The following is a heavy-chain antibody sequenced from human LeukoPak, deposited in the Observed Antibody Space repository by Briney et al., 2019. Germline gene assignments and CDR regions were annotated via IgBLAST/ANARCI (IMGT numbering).Heavy chain of an antibody. CDR1: GGSISSYY. V-gene: IGHV4-59*08. J-gene: IGHJ5*02. Sequence: SETLSLTFTVSGGSISSYYWSWIRQPPGKGLEWIGYIYYSGSTNYNPSLKSRVTISVDTSKNQFSLKLSSVTAADTAVYYCARTHCSSTSCFYFDPWGQGTLVTVSS. D-gene: IGHD2-2*01. CDR3: ARTHCSSTSCFYFDP. CDR2: IYYSGST.